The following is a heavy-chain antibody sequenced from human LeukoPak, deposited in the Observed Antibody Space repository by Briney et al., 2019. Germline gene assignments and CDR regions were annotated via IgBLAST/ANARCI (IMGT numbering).Heavy chain of an antibody. D-gene: IGHD5-18*01. CDR3: ARDQEYSYGYFKNFIDY. J-gene: IGHJ4*02. CDR1: GYTFTSYY. Sequence: ASVKVSCKASGYTFTSYYMHWVRQALGQGLEWMGIINPSGGNTSYAQKFQGRVTMTRDTSTSTVYMELSSLRSEDTAVYYCARDQEYSYGYFKNFIDYWGQGTLVTVSS. CDR2: INPSGGNT. V-gene: IGHV1-46*01.